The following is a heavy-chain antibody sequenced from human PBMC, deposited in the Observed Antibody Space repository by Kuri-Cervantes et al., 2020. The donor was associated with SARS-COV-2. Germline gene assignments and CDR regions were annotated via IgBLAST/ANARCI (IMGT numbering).Heavy chain of an antibody. CDR1: GFTFSSYS. CDR2: ISSSSSYI. V-gene: IGHV3-21*01. D-gene: IGHD2-2*02. CDR3: ARDEVVVVPAAISGWYYYGMDV. Sequence: GESLKISCAASGFTFSSYSMNWVRQAPGKGLEWASSISSSSSYIYYADSVKGRFTISRDNAKNSLYLQMNSLRAEDTAVYYYARDEVVVVPAAISGWYYYGMDVWGQGTTVTVSS. J-gene: IGHJ6*02.